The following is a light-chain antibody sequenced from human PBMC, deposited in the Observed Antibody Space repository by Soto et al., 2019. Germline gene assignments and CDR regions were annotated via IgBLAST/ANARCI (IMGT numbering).Light chain of an antibody. CDR1: QSVSSSY. CDR3: QQYGSSPLLT. CDR2: GAS. V-gene: IGKV3-20*01. Sequence: EIVLTQSPGTLSLSPGERATLSCRASQSVSSSYLAWYQQKPGQAPRLLIYGASSRATGIPDRFSGSGSGTDFTLTIGRLEPEDFAVYYCQQYGSSPLLTFGGGTKLEIK. J-gene: IGKJ4*01.